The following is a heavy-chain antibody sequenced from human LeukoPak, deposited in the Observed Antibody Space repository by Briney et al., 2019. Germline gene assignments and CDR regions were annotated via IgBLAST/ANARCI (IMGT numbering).Heavy chain of an antibody. CDR3: ARSPDGLMGATSD. V-gene: IGHV3-53*01. CDR2: IYSGGRT. D-gene: IGHD1-26*01. J-gene: IGHJ4*02. CDR1: GFTVSSNY. Sequence: GGSLRLSCAASGFTVSSNYMSWVRQVPGKGLEWVSVIYSGGRTYYADSVKGRFTTSRDNSKNTLYLQMNSLRAEDAAVYYCARSPDGLMGATSDWGQGALVTVSS.